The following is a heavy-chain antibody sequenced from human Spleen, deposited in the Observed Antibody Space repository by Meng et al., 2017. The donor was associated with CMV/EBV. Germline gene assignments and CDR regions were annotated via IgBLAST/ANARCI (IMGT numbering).Heavy chain of an antibody. Sequence: GESLKTSCAASGFTFSSYAMSWVRQAPGKGLEWISGITGSGTGTYYADSVKGRFTISRDNSKNTLYLQMNSLRAEDTAVYYCAKAGSSSSYSSSWYNALDYWGQGTLVTVSS. D-gene: IGHD6-13*01. CDR2: ITGSGTGT. CDR3: AKAGSSSSYSSSWYNALDY. J-gene: IGHJ4*02. V-gene: IGHV3-23*01. CDR1: GFTFSSYA.